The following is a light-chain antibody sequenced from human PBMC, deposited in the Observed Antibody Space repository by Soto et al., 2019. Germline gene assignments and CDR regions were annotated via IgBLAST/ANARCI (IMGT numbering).Light chain of an antibody. CDR3: AAWDDSLNGLV. Sequence: QPVLTQPPSVSGTPGQRVSISCSGSRSNIGINAVDWYHQLPGTAPKVLIYANNQRPSGVPDRFSGSKSGTSASLAINGLQSDDEVHYYCAAWDDSLNGLVFGGGTKLTVL. CDR1: RSNIGINA. V-gene: IGLV1-44*01. J-gene: IGLJ2*01. CDR2: ANN.